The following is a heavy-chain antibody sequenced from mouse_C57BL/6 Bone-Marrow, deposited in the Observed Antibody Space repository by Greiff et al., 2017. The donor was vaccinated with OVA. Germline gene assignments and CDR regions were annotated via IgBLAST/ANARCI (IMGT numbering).Heavy chain of an antibody. CDR1: GFTFTDYY. CDR2: IRNKANGYTT. V-gene: IGHV7-3*01. J-gene: IGHJ4*01. Sequence: EVQVVESGGGLVQPGGSLSLSCAASGFTFTDYYMSWVRQPPGKALEWLGFIRNKANGYTTEYSASVKGRFTISRDNSQSILYLQMNALRAEDSATYYCARAGKRDAMDYWGQGTSVTVSS. CDR3: ARAGKRDAMDY.